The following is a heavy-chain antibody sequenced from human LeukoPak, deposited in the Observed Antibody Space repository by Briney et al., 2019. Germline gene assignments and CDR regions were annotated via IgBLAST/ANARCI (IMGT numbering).Heavy chain of an antibody. V-gene: IGHV3-74*01. CDR3: ARSSTSGSPFDY. CDR2: INTDGSGT. J-gene: IGHJ4*02. Sequence: PGRSLRLSCAASGFTFDDYAMHWVRQAPGKGLVWVSRINTDGSGTSYADSVKGRFTISRDNAKNTLYLQMNSLRAEDTAVYYCARSSTSGSPFDYWGQGTLVTVSS. CDR1: GFTFDDYA. D-gene: IGHD6-19*01.